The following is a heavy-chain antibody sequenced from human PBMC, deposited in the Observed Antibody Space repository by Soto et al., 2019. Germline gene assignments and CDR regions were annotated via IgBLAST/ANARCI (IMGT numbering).Heavy chain of an antibody. CDR2: SSAYNGNR. CDR1: GYPFTSYG. CDR3: ARGRIVASIHDAFEI. V-gene: IGHV1-18*01. J-gene: IGHJ3*02. D-gene: IGHD5-12*01. Sequence: QGHLLQSGDEVKTPGASVRVSCRASGYPFTSYGISWGRQAPGQGLEWVAWSSAYNGNRDTAQKFQGRVTMTLDTPTDTAHMELGDLTSADTGVYYCARGRIVASIHDAFEIWGQGTKVTVSS.